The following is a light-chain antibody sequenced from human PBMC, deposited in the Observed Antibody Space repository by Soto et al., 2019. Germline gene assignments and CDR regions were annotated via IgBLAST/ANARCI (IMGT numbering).Light chain of an antibody. Sequence: EIVLTQSPGTLSLSPGERATLSCRASQSVSSSYLAWYQQKPGQAPRLLIYGASSRATGITDRFSGSGSGTDFTLTISRLEPEAFAVYYCQQYGSSTDTFGQGTKLEIK. V-gene: IGKV3-20*01. CDR1: QSVSSSY. J-gene: IGKJ2*01. CDR3: QQYGSSTDT. CDR2: GAS.